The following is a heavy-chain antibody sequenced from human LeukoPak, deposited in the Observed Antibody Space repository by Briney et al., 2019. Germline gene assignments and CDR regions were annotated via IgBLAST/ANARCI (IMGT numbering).Heavy chain of an antibody. CDR3: ARPKPTYGYWPFDY. V-gene: IGHV4-4*02. D-gene: IGHD5-18*01. J-gene: IGHJ4*02. CDR1: GGSISSSNW. CDR2: IYHSGST. Sequence: SGTLSLTYAVSGGSISSSNWWSWIRQPPVKGLEWIGEIYHSGSTNYNPSLKSRVTISVDTSKNQFSLKLSSVTAADTAVYYCARPKPTYGYWPFDYWGQGTLVTVSS.